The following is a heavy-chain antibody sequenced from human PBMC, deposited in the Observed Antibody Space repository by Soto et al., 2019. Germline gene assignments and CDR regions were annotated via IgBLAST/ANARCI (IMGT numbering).Heavy chain of an antibody. CDR3: ARGHYDFWSGHYTGPYFDY. D-gene: IGHD3-3*01. V-gene: IGHV3-23*01. CDR1: GFTFTSYA. CDR2: SSGSGGSA. Sequence: EVHLLESGGGLVQPGGSLRLSCAASGFTFTSYAMSWVRLAPGKGLVWVSASSGSGGSAYYADSVEGRFTISRDNSKNTLYLQMNSLRAEDTAVYYCARGHYDFWSGHYTGPYFDYWGQGTLVTISS. J-gene: IGHJ4*02.